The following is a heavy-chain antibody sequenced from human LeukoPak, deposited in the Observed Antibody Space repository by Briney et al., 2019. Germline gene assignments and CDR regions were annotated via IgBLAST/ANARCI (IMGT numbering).Heavy chain of an antibody. CDR2: IDPNSGGT. D-gene: IGHD4-11*01. CDR1: GYTFTAYY. CDR3: ARTPDYSVTT. Sequence: ASVKVSCKVSGYTFTAYYMHWVRQAPGQGLEWMGRIDPNSGGTIYVHKFQGRVAMTRDTSISTAYMGLSRLTSDDTAVYYCARTPDYSVTTWGQGTLVTVSS. J-gene: IGHJ5*02. V-gene: IGHV1-2*02.